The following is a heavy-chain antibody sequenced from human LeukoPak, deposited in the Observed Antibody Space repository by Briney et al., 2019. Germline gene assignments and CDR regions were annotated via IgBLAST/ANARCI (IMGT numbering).Heavy chain of an antibody. D-gene: IGHD2-8*01. J-gene: IGHJ3*02. Sequence: GGSLRLSCAASGFTFSWYWMSWVRQAPGKGLEWVANIKEDGGEKFHVDSVKGRFTISRDNAKKSLYLQMNSLRAEDTAVYFCARVLGCTNGVCHDAFDIWGRGTVVTVSS. CDR3: ARVLGCTNGVCHDAFDI. CDR2: IKEDGGEK. V-gene: IGHV3-7*01. CDR1: GFTFSWYW.